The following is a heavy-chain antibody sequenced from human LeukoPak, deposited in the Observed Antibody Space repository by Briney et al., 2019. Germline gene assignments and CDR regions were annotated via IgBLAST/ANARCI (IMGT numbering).Heavy chain of an antibody. V-gene: IGHV4-4*07. CDR1: GGSISSYY. CDR3: AGTRYYYNSRSYGAPYYFDY. Sequence: PSETLSLTCTVSGGSISSYYWSWIRQPAGKGLEWIGRIYTSGSTNYNPSLKSRVTMSVDTSKNQFSLKLSSVTAADTAVYYCAGTRYYYNSRSYGAPYYFDYWGQGTLVTVSS. J-gene: IGHJ4*02. CDR2: IYTSGST. D-gene: IGHD3-10*01.